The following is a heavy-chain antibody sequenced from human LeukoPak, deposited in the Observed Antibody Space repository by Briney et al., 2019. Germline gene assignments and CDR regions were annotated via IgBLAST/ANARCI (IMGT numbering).Heavy chain of an antibody. V-gene: IGHV3-74*01. CDR1: GFTFRSYW. CDR2: INSDGSTK. J-gene: IGHJ4*02. CDR3: AKVGAAVADTLRGFDY. D-gene: IGHD6-19*01. Sequence: QPGGSLRLSCAASGFTFRSYWMHWVRQAPGKGLVWVSGINSDGSTKSYADSVKGRFTISRDNSKNTLYLQMSSLRAEDTAVYYCAKVGAAVADTLRGFDYWGQGNLVTVSS.